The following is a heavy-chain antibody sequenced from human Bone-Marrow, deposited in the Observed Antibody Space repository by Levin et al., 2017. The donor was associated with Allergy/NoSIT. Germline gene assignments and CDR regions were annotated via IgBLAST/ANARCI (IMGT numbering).Heavy chain of an antibody. CDR1: GFTFSSYS. J-gene: IGHJ4*02. D-gene: IGHD2-15*01. V-gene: IGHV3-21*01. CDR3: ARLQVVAATPFEFDY. CDR2: ISSSSSYI. Sequence: GGSLRLSCAASGFTFSSYSMNWVRQAPGKGLEWVSSISSSSSYIYYADSVKGRFTISRDNAKNSLYLQMNSLRAEDTAVYYCARLQVVAATPFEFDYWGQGTLVTVSS.